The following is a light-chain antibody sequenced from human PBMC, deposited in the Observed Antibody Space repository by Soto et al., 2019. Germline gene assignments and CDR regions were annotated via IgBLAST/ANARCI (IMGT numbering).Light chain of an antibody. J-gene: IGLJ1*01. CDR3: SSYTTSSTSWV. Sequence: QSVLTQPASVSGSPGQSITISRTGTSSDVGGYNYVSWYQQHPGKAPKLMIYEVSKRPSGVSNRFSGSKSGNTASLTISGLQAEDEADYYCSSYTTSSTSWVFGSGTKVTVL. CDR1: SSDVGGYNY. CDR2: EVS. V-gene: IGLV2-14*01.